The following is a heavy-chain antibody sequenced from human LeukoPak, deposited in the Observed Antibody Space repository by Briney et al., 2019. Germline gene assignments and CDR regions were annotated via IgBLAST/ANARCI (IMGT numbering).Heavy chain of an antibody. D-gene: IGHD6-19*01. V-gene: IGHV1-46*01. CDR2: INPSGDFT. CDR1: GYTFTSYA. CDR3: ARDQSRKWEVLSGWWFDP. Sequence: GASVKVSCKASGYTFTSYAITWVRQAPGQGLEWMAIINPSGDFTSYAQKFQGRVTVTRDMSTRTVYMELSNLRSEDTAVYYCARDQSRKWEVLSGWWFDPWGQGTLVTVSS. J-gene: IGHJ5*02.